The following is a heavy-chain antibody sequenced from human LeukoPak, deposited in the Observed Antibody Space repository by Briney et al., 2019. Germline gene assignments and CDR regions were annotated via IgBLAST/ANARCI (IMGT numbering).Heavy chain of an antibody. D-gene: IGHD6-13*01. Sequence: ASVKVSCKASGGTFSCYAISWVRQAPGQGLEWMGWINPNSGGTNYAQKFQGRVTMTRDTSISTAYMELSRLRSDDTAVYYCARDRTGIAAAGTEFDYWGQGTLVTVSS. V-gene: IGHV1-2*02. CDR3: ARDRTGIAAAGTEFDY. CDR2: INPNSGGT. J-gene: IGHJ4*02. CDR1: GGTFSCYA.